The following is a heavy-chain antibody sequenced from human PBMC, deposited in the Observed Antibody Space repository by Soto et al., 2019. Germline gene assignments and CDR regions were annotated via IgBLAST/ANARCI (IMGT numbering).Heavy chain of an antibody. Sequence: QITLKESGPTLVKPTQTLTLTCTFSGFSLSTSGVGVGWIRQPPGKALEWLALIYWDDDKRYSPSLKSRLTITKDTSKNQVVLTMTNMDPVDTATYYCAHSPPFGELLIRCNWFDPWGQGTLVTVSS. D-gene: IGHD3-10*01. V-gene: IGHV2-5*02. CDR2: IYWDDDK. CDR3: AHSPPFGELLIRCNWFDP. CDR1: GFSLSTSGVG. J-gene: IGHJ5*02.